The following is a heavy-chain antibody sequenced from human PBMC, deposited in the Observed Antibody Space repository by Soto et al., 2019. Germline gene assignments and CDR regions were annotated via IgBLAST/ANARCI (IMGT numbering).Heavy chain of an antibody. J-gene: IGHJ4*02. V-gene: IGHV1-69*13. CDR2: IIPIFGTA. CDR1: GGTFSSCA. D-gene: IGHD6-6*01. Sequence: EASVKVSCKAAGGTFSSCAISWVRQAPGQGLGWMGGIIPIFGTANYAQKFQGRVTITADESTSTAYMELRSLRSEDPAVYYCAREGGDDGNYSSSTLEYWGQGALVTVSS. CDR3: AREGGDDGNYSSSTLEY.